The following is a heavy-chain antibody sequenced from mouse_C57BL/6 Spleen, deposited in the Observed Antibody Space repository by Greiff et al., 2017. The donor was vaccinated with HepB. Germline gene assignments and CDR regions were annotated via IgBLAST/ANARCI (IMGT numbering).Heavy chain of an antibody. Sequence: QVHVKQSGPELVKPGASVKISCKASGYAFSSSWMNWVKQRPGKGLEWIGRIYPGDGDTNYNGKFKGKATLTADNSSSTAYMQLSSLTSEDSAVYFCARRANYYGSSPYYYAMDYWGQGTSVTVSS. V-gene: IGHV1-82*01. CDR3: ARRANYYGSSPYYYAMDY. CDR1: GYAFSSSW. D-gene: IGHD1-1*01. CDR2: IYPGDGDT. J-gene: IGHJ4*01.